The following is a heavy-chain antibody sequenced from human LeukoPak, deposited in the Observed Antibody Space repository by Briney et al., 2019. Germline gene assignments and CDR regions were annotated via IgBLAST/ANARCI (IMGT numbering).Heavy chain of an antibody. CDR2: IRYDGSNK. CDR3: AKAGVVVPAAMGHYYYYYYMDV. V-gene: IGHV3-30*02. J-gene: IGHJ6*03. D-gene: IGHD2-2*01. Sequence: GGSLRLSCAASGFTFSSYGMHWVRQAPGKGLEWVAFIRYDGSNKYYADSVKGRFTISRDNSKNTLYLQMNSLRAEDTAVYYCAKAGVVVPAAMGHYYYYYYMDVWGKGTTVAVSS. CDR1: GFTFSSYG.